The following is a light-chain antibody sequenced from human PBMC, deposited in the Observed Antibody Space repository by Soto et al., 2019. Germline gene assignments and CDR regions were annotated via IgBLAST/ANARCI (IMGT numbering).Light chain of an antibody. J-gene: IGKJ1*01. CDR1: QSVSSDY. V-gene: IGKV3-20*01. CDR3: QQYDSSHRT. Sequence: EIVLTQSPGTLSLSPGERATLSCRASQSVSSDYLTWYQHKPGQAPRLLIYGASSRATGIPDRFSGSGSGTDFTLTISRLEPEDFAVYYYQQYDSSHRTFGQGTKVDIK. CDR2: GAS.